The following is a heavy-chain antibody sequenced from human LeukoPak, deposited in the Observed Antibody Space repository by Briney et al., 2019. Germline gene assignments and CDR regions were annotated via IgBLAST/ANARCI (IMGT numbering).Heavy chain of an antibody. CDR3: ANVYDSSGYYYGRLFDY. D-gene: IGHD3-22*01. J-gene: IGHJ4*02. V-gene: IGHV3-23*01. CDR1: GFTFSSYW. CDR2: ISGSGGST. Sequence: GGSLRLSCAASGFTFSSYWMSWVRQAPGKGLEWVSAISGSGGSTYYADSVKGRFTISRDNSKNTLYLQMNSLRAEDTAVYYCANVYDSSGYYYGRLFDYWGQGTLVTVSS.